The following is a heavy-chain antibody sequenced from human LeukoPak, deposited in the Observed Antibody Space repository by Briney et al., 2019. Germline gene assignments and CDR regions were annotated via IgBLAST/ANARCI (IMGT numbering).Heavy chain of an antibody. CDR1: GGSISSTSYY. CDR2: IYYSGST. Sequence: SETLSLTCTVSGGSISSTSYYWGWIRQPPGKGLEWIGSIYYSGSTYYNPSLKSRVTISVDTSKNQFSLKLSSVTAADTAVYYCATTSYYYDSPDYWGQGTLVTVSS. D-gene: IGHD3-22*01. CDR3: ATTSYYYDSPDY. J-gene: IGHJ4*02. V-gene: IGHV4-39*01.